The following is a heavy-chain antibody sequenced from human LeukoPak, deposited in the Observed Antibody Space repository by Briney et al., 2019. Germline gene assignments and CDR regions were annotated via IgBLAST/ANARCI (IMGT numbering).Heavy chain of an antibody. J-gene: IGHJ4*02. D-gene: IGHD5-18*01. CDR1: GGSISSHY. CDR3: ARDYSHAYVFFDY. V-gene: IGHV4-59*11. CDR2: MYYTGST. Sequence: SETLSLTCTVSGGSISSHYLSWIRQPPGKGLEWIGYMYYTGSTNYNPSLKSRVTISLDTSKNQFSLNLSSVTAADTAVYYCARDYSHAYVFFDYWGQGILVTVSS.